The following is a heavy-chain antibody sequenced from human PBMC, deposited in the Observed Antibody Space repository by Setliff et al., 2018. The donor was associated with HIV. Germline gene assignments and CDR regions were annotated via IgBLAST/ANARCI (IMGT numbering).Heavy chain of an antibody. J-gene: IGHJ4*02. D-gene: IGHD4-17*01. CDR2: IRQDGTDK. CDR3: ARGRIAFGDYFQ. CDR1: GGSFSGYY. V-gene: IGHV3-7*03. Sequence: LSLTCAVYGGSFSGYYWSWIRQPPGKGLEWVAKIRQDGTDKYYVDSVKGRFTISRDNAKNSLYLQMNSLRDDDTAVYYCARGRIAFGDYFQWGQGTLV.